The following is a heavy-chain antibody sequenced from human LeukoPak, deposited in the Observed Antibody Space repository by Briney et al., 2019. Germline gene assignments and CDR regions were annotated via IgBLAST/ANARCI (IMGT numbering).Heavy chain of an antibody. CDR1: GGSIGSTNYY. CDR2: IYYSGST. Sequence: SETLSLTCTVSGGSIGSTNYYWGWIRQPPRKGLEWIGSIYYSGSTYCNSSLKSRVTISVDTSKNQFSLKLSSVTAADTAVYYCARHRDYWGQGTLVTVSS. J-gene: IGHJ4*02. CDR3: ARHRDY. V-gene: IGHV4-39*01.